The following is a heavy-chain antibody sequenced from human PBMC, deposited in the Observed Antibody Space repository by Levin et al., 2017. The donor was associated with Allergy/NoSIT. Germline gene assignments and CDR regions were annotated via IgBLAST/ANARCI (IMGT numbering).Heavy chain of an antibody. CDR1: GGSISSGGYS. D-gene: IGHD3-9*01. CDR3: ARVLMRYDILTGQEFDP. Sequence: KPSETLSLTCAVSGGSISSGGYSWSWIRQPPGKGLEWIGYIYHSGSTYYNPSLKSRVTISVDRSKNQFSLKLSSVTAADTAVYYCARVLMRYDILTGQEFDPWGQGTLVTVSS. J-gene: IGHJ5*02. V-gene: IGHV4-30-2*01. CDR2: IYHSGST.